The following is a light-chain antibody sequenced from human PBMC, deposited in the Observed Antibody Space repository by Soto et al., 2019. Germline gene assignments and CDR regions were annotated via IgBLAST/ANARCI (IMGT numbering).Light chain of an antibody. CDR2: YDS. CDR1: NIGSKS. CDR3: QVWDSFSDHVV. V-gene: IGLV3-21*04. Sequence: SSELTQPPSVSVAPGKTARITCGGDNIGSKSVHWYQQNPGQAPVLVIYYDSDRPSGIPERFSGSNSGDTATLTISRVEAGDEADYYCQVWDSFSDHVVFGGGTKVTVL. J-gene: IGLJ2*01.